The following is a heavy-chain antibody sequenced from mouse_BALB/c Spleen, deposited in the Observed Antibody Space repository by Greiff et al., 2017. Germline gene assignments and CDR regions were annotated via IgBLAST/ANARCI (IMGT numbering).Heavy chain of an antibody. J-gene: IGHJ4*01. V-gene: IGHV1-7*01. D-gene: IGHD4-1*01. Sequence: QVQLQQSGAELAKPGASVKMSCKASGYTFTSYWMHWVKQRPGQGLEWIGYINPSTGYTEYNQKFKDKATLTADKSSSTAYMQLSSLTSEDSAVYYYAPSTPTGSIMDYWGQGTSVTVSS. CDR2: INPSTGYT. CDR1: GYTFTSYW. CDR3: APSTPTGSIMDY.